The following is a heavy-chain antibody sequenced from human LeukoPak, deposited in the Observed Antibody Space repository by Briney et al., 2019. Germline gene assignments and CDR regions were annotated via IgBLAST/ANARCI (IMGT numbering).Heavy chain of an antibody. CDR2: IYSGGST. CDR1: GFNFSSNY. D-gene: IGHD2-2*03. Sequence: PGGSLRLSCAASGFNFSSNYMSWVRQAPGKGLEWVSVIYSGGSTSHADSVKGRFIISRDNSRNTVYLQMNSLRAEDTAVYYCTSQGGTWIFDYWGQGTLVTVSS. J-gene: IGHJ4*02. V-gene: IGHV3-66*04. CDR3: TSQGGTWIFDY.